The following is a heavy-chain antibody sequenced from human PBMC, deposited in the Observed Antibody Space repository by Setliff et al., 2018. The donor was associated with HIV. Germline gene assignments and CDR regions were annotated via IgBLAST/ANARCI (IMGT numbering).Heavy chain of an antibody. CDR2: IFTSATTNF. Sequence: PSETLSLTCSVSGDSISHYYWSWIRQPPGKGLEWIGDIFTSATTNFNYNPSLKSRVTMSIDTSKNQFSLKLRSVTAADTAVYYCARVASGAQQLVRSWFDPWGQGTLVTVSS. J-gene: IGHJ5*02. D-gene: IGHD6-13*01. V-gene: IGHV4-4*08. CDR1: GDSISHYY. CDR3: ARVASGAQQLVRSWFDP.